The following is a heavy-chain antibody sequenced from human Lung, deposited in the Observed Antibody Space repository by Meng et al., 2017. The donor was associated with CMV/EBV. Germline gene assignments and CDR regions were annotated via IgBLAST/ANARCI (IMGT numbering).Heavy chain of an antibody. CDR3: ARDSEAADY. D-gene: IGHD6-25*01. CDR1: GSTSTSYS. V-gene: IGHV7-4-1*02. Sequence: QCGSGLKNPVATVIVAFKASGSTSTSYSMNWVRQAPGQGLEWMGWINTNTGNPTYAQGFTGRFVFSLDTSVSTAYLQISSLKAEDTAVYYCARDSEAADYWGQGTLVTVAS. J-gene: IGHJ4*02. CDR2: INTNTGNP.